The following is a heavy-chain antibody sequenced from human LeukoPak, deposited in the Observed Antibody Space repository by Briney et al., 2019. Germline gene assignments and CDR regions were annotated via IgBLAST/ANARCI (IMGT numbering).Heavy chain of an antibody. V-gene: IGHV4-4*07. J-gene: IGHJ6*03. CDR3: ARDAADYYYYYMDV. CDR1: GVSISSYY. CDR2: IYTSGST. Sequence: SETLSLTCTVSGVSISSYYWSWLRQPAGKGLEWIGRIYTSGSTNYNPSLKSRVTMSVDTSKNQFSLKLSSVTAADTAVYYCARDAADYYYYYMDVWGKGTTVTTSS.